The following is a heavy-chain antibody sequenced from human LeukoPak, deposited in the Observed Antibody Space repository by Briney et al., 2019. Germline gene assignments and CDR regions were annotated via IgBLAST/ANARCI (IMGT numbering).Heavy chain of an antibody. Sequence: GASVKVSCKVSGYTLTELSMHWVRQAPGKGLEWMGGFDPEDGETIYAQKFQGRVTMTEDTSTDTAYMELRSLRSEDTAVYYCATRVYSYGCYDYWGQGTLVTVSS. D-gene: IGHD5-18*01. J-gene: IGHJ4*02. V-gene: IGHV1-24*01. CDR1: GYTLTELS. CDR3: ATRVYSYGCYDY. CDR2: FDPEDGET.